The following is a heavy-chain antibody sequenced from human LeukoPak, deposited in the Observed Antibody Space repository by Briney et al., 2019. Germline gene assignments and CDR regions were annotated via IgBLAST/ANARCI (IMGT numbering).Heavy chain of an antibody. CDR1: AFTFDDYA. J-gene: IGHJ4*02. CDR2: ISWNSGSI. D-gene: IGHD6-19*01. Sequence: GGSLRLSCAASAFTFDDYAMHWVRQAPGKGLEWVSGISWNSGSIGYADSVKGRFTISRDNVKNSLYLQMNSLRAEDTSLYYCAKDYGSSGWYDYWGQGTLVTVSS. V-gene: IGHV3-9*01. CDR3: AKDYGSSGWYDY.